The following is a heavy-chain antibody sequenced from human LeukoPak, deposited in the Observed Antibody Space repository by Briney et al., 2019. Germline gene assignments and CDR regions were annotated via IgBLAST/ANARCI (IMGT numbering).Heavy chain of an antibody. CDR2: IVRSGTI. J-gene: IGHJ1*01. Sequence: KTSETLSLTCSVAGGSISSYYGSWVRQPAGKGLEWIRLIVRSGTITYNPSRRSRVTLSVDKPKNQFSVQVRSVTAADKAVYYCGRGQYYDILTGYHMAPLFQHWGQGTLVTVSS. CDR3: GRGQYYDILTGYHMAPLFQH. CDR1: GGSISSYY. D-gene: IGHD3-9*01. V-gene: IGHV4-4*07.